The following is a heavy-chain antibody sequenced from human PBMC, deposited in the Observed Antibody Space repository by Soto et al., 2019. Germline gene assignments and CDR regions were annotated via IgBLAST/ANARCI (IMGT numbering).Heavy chain of an antibody. D-gene: IGHD3-9*01. J-gene: IGHJ6*02. CDR3: ARVLRPGNPYYYYYYGMDV. V-gene: IGHV1-69*01. CDR1: GGTFSSYA. CDR2: IIPIFGTA. Sequence: QVQLVQSGAEVKKPGSSVKVSCKASGGTFSSYAISWVRQAPGQGLEWMGGIIPIFGTANYAQKFQGRVTITADESTSTAYMELSSLRSEDTAVYYCARVLRPGNPYYYYYYGMDVWGQGTTVTVSS.